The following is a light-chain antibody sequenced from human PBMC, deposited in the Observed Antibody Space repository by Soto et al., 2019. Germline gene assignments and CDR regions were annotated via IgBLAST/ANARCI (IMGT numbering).Light chain of an antibody. Sequence: DIQMTQSPSSLSASVGDRVTITCRASQSISNFLNWYQQRPGKAPKLLIYAASSLRSGVTSRFSGSGSGTDFTLTISSLQREDFATYVCQQSYSSPWTFGQETKVDSK. J-gene: IGKJ1*01. CDR3: QQSYSSPWT. V-gene: IGKV1-39*01. CDR2: AAS. CDR1: QSISNF.